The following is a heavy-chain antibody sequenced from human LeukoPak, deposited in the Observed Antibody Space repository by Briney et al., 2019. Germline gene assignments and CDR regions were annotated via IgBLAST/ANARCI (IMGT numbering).Heavy chain of an antibody. CDR3: ARARRPRYCSSTSCYSYYYGMDV. Sequence: SETLSLTCAVYGGSFSGYYWSWIRQPPGKGLEWIGEINHSGSTNYNPSLKSRVTISVDTSKNQFSLKLSSVTAADTAVYYCARARRPRYCSSTSCYSYYYGMDVWGQGTTVTVSS. CDR2: INHSGST. V-gene: IGHV4-34*01. CDR1: GGSFSGYY. J-gene: IGHJ6*02. D-gene: IGHD2-2*02.